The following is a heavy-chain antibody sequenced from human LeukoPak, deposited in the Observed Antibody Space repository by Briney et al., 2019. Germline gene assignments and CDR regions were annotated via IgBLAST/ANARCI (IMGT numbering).Heavy chain of an antibody. CDR2: ISTGSSYI. V-gene: IGHV3-21*01. CDR1: GFTYSTYS. CDR3: ARDRPDDFDSTGYPYFFDS. J-gene: IGHJ4*02. D-gene: IGHD3-22*01. Sequence: PGRSLRLSCAASGFTYSTYSMNWVRQAPGKGLEWVSSISTGSSYIYYADSVKGRFTISRDNAKNSLYLQMNSLTAEDAAVYYCARDRPDDFDSTGYPYFFDSWGQGTLVTVSS.